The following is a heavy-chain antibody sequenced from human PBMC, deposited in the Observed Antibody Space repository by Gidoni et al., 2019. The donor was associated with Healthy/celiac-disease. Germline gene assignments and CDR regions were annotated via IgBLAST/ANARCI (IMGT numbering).Heavy chain of an antibody. CDR3: ARDRGLWFGGY. Sequence: EVQLVDSGGGLAKPAWSLVLSCAASGFTFSSYSMNWVRQAPGKGLEWVSSISSSSSYIYYADSVKGRFTISRDNAKNSLYLQMNSLRAEDTAVYDCARDRGLWFGGYWGQGTLVTVSS. CDR2: ISSSSSYI. V-gene: IGHV3-21*01. J-gene: IGHJ4*02. D-gene: IGHD3-10*01. CDR1: GFTFSSYS.